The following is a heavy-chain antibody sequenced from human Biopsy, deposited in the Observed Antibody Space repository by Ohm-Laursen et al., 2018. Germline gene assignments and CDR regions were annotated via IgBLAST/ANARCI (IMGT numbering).Heavy chain of an antibody. D-gene: IGHD3-3*01. CDR3: ARLRGGVVINYSWFDP. Sequence: SDTLSLTCTVSGGSIRSNGFYWGWIRQPPGKGLEWIGSISYRGTTSYNPSLKSRVAISVDTSKNRLSLSLNSVTAADTAVFYCARLRGGVVINYSWFDPWGQGILVTVSP. V-gene: IGHV4-39*01. CDR1: GGSIRSNGFY. J-gene: IGHJ5*02. CDR2: ISYRGTT.